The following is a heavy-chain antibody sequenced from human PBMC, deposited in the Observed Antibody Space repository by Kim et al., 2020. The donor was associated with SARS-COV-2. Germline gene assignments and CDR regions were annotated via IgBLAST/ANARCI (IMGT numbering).Heavy chain of an antibody. J-gene: IGHJ4*02. CDR2: IIPILGIA. Sequence: SVKVSCKASGGTFSSYAISWVRQAPGQGLEWMGRIIPILGIANYAQKFQGRVTITADKSTSTAYMELSSLRSEDTAVYYCASAVGYYYGSGSYYDYWGQGTLVTVSS. V-gene: IGHV1-69*04. CDR3: ASAVGYYYGSGSYYDY. D-gene: IGHD3-10*01. CDR1: GGTFSSYA.